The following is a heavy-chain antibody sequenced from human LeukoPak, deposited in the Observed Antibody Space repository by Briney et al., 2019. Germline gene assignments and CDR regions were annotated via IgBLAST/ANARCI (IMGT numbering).Heavy chain of an antibody. CDR1: GYSFTSYW. Sequence: GESLKISCKASGYSFTSYWIGWVRQMPGKGLEWMGIIDPSDSETRCTPSFRGQVTISVDKSLTTADLQWNSLKASDTAMYYCARQTAMGRSGDYWGQGTLVTVSS. D-gene: IGHD5-18*01. J-gene: IGHJ4*02. CDR2: IDPSDSET. V-gene: IGHV5-51*01. CDR3: ARQTAMGRSGDY.